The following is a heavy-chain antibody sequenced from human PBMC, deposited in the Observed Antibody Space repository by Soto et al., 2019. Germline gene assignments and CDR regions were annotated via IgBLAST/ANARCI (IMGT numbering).Heavy chain of an antibody. D-gene: IGHD1-1*01. J-gene: IGHJ6*02. CDR2: ISGSGSPI. V-gene: IGHV3-11*01. CDR3: ARAHPNWYGVDHYYGLAV. CDR1: GFTFSDYY. Sequence: QVQLVESGGGLVKPGGSLRLSCAASGFTFSDYYMSWIRQAPGKGLEWVSYISGSGSPIYYADSVKGRGTISRDNAKNSLYLQMNSLRSEDTAVYSCARAHPNWYGVDHYYGLAVWGHGTTVTVSS.